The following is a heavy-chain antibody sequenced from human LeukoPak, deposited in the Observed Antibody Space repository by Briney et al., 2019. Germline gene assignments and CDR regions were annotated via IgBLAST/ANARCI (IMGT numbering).Heavy chain of an antibody. CDR3: ARAGLPYIAVAGTFDI. CDR1: GFTFSSYG. J-gene: IGHJ3*02. V-gene: IGHV3-33*01. Sequence: GRSLRLSCAASGFTFSSYGMHWVRQAPGKGLEWVAVIWYDGSNKYHADSVKGRFTISRDNSKNTLYVQMNSLRAEDTAVYYCARAGLPYIAVAGTFDIWGQGTMVTVSS. CDR2: IWYDGSNK. D-gene: IGHD6-19*01.